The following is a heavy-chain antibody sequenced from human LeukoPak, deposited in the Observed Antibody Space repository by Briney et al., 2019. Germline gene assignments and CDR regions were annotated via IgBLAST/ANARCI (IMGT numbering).Heavy chain of an antibody. CDR3: ASGSRYSGLLDY. CDR2: ISCDGRNK. V-gene: IGHV3-30-3*01. J-gene: IGHJ4*02. D-gene: IGHD5-12*01. Sequence: PGRSLRLSCAASGFTFSSYAMHWVRQAPGKGLEWVAVISCDGRNKYYADSVKGRFTISRDNSKNTLYLQMNSLRAEDTAVYYCASGSRYSGLLDYWGQGTLVTVSS. CDR1: GFTFSSYA.